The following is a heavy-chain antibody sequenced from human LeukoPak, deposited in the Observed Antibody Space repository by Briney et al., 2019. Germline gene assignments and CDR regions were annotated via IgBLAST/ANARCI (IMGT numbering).Heavy chain of an antibody. D-gene: IGHD5-18*01. CDR3: TTIKRGNIFGYFDF. V-gene: IGHV4-34*01. CDR2: INHSGST. CDR1: GGSFSGYY. Sequence: MTSETLSLTCAVYGGSFSGYYWSWIRQPPGKGLEWIGEINHSGSTNYNPSLKSRVTLSADTSKNQLSLRLSSVTAADTAVYYCTTIKRGNIFGYFDFWGQGILVTVSS. J-gene: IGHJ4*02.